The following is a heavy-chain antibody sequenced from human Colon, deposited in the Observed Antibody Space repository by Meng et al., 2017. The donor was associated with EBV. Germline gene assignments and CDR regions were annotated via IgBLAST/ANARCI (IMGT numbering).Heavy chain of an antibody. D-gene: IGHD4-23*01. V-gene: IGHV3-23*01. J-gene: IGHJ1*01. CDR2: ISAIGNT. CDR3: AKGGGNSAAEYFQH. Sequence: EVQLLESGGGLVQPGGSLRLSWVASGFTFTSYVMRWVRQAPGKGLEWVSTISAIGNTYYAASVKGRFTISRDISKNTLYLQMNDLRAEDTAVYYCAKGGGNSAAEYFQHWGQGTLVTVSS. CDR1: GFTFTSYV.